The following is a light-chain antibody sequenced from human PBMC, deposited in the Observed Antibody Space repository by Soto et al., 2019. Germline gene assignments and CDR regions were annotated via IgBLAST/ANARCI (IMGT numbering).Light chain of an antibody. CDR2: SAS. CDR1: QNVINNW. Sequence: EIVLTQSPDTLSLSPGERVTLSCRASQNVINNWLAWYQQKPGQAPRLLIYSASSRPGGIPDKFSGSGSGTDFTLTINRLEPEDFAVYYCQQYGTSPYTFAQGTKLEI. CDR3: QQYGTSPYT. J-gene: IGKJ2*01. V-gene: IGKV3-20*01.